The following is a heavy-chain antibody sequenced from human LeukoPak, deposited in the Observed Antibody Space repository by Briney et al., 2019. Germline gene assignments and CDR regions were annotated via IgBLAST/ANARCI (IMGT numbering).Heavy chain of an antibody. CDR1: VGSISSYY. J-gene: IGHJ6*03. D-gene: IGHD3-22*01. Sequence: PSETLSLTCTVSVGSISSYYWSWIRQPPGKGLEWIGYIYYSGSTNYNPSLKSRVTISVDTSKNQFSLKLSSVTAADTAVYYCARDGSSGFPEYYMDVWGKGTTVTVSS. V-gene: IGHV4-59*01. CDR2: IYYSGST. CDR3: ARDGSSGFPEYYMDV.